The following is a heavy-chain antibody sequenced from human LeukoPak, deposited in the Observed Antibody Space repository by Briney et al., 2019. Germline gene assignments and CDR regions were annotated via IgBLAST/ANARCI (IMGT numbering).Heavy chain of an antibody. J-gene: IGHJ6*02. V-gene: IGHV3-21*01. CDR1: GITFSSAS. Sequence: GGSLRLSCSASGITFSSASMNWVRQAPGKGLEWVSYIDSSSTYMIYADSVKGRFTISRDNAKNSLYLQMNSLRAEDTAVYYCARGIAISAGIGAYYYYGMDVWGQGTTVTISS. D-gene: IGHD2-21*01. CDR3: ARGIAISAGIGAYYYYGMDV. CDR2: IDSSSTYM.